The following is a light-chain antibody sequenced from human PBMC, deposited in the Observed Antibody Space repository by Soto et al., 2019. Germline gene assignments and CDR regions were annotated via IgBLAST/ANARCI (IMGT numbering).Light chain of an antibody. CDR1: QSVRSSC. V-gene: IGKV3-11*01. CDR3: QQRSNWWT. Sequence: ESVLKQSPGTLSSSTGERATLSCRASQSVRSSCLAWYQQKPGQAPRLLIYDASNRATGIPARFSGSGSGTDFTLTISSLEPEDFAVYYCQQRSNWWTFGQGTKADI. J-gene: IGKJ1*01. CDR2: DAS.